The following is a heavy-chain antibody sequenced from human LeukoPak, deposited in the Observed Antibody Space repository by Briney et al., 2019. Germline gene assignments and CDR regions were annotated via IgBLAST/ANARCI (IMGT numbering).Heavy chain of an antibody. V-gene: IGHV3-74*01. Sequence: GGSLRLSCAASGFTFSSYCMHWVRQAPGKGLVWVSRINSDGSSTSYADSVKGRFTISRDNAKNTLYLQMNSLRAEDTAVYYCARGYYYDSSGYSRYWGQGTLVTVSS. CDR3: ARGYYYDSSGYSRY. CDR2: INSDGSST. J-gene: IGHJ4*02. D-gene: IGHD3-22*01. CDR1: GFTFSSYC.